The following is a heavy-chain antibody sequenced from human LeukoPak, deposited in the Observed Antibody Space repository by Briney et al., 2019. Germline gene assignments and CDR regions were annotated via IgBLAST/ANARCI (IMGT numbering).Heavy chain of an antibody. J-gene: IGHJ4*02. CDR2: ISGNDGST. Sequence: GGSLRLSCAASGFTFSSYSMNWVRQAPGKGLEWVSGISGNDGSTFYADSVKGRFTISRDNSKNTLYLQMNSLRAEDTAVYYCAKDPAYYYDSSGYYGYWGQGTLVTVSS. CDR3: AKDPAYYYDSSGYYGY. D-gene: IGHD3-22*01. CDR1: GFTFSSYS. V-gene: IGHV3-23*01.